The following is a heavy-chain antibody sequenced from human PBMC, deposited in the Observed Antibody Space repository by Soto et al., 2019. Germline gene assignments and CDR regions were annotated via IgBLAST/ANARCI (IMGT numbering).Heavy chain of an antibody. V-gene: IGHV6-1*01. J-gene: IGHJ5*01. CDR1: GDSVSSNGIA. Sequence: PSQTLSLTCAISGDSVSSNGIAWNWIRQSPSRGLEWLGRTYYRSKWYNDYTITVKSRITINPDTSKKQFSLQLNSVTPDDTAVYYCARLIGNSWLDSWGQGTLVTVSS. D-gene: IGHD2-8*01. CDR3: ARLIGNSWLDS. CDR2: TYYRSKWYN.